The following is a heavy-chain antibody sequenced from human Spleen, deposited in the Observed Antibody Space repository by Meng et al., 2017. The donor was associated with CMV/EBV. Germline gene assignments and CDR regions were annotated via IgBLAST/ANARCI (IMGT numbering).Heavy chain of an antibody. CDR2: ISSSSYI. J-gene: IGHJ6*02. V-gene: IGHV3-21*01. CDR3: AREAAAGYYYYYGMDV. CDR1: GFTFSSYS. Sequence: GESLKISCAASGFTFSSYSMNWVRQAPGKGLEWVSSISSSSYIYYADSVKGRFTISRDNAKNSLYLQMNSLRAEDTAVYYCAREAAAGYYYYYGMDVWGQGTTVTVSS. D-gene: IGHD6-13*01.